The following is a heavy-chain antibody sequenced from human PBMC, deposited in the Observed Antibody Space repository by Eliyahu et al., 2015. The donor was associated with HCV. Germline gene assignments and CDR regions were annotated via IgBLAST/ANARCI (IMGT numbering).Heavy chain of an antibody. Sequence: QVQLQESGPGLVKPSGTLSLTCAVSXGSISXSNWWSWVRQPPGKGLEWIGEIYHSGSTNYNPSLKSRVTISVDKSKNQFSLKLSSVTAADTAVYYCARVYYYDSSGYYGFLDYWGQGTLVTVSS. J-gene: IGHJ4*02. CDR1: XGSISXSNW. D-gene: IGHD3-22*01. V-gene: IGHV4-4*02. CDR3: ARVYYYDSSGYYGFLDY. CDR2: IYHSGST.